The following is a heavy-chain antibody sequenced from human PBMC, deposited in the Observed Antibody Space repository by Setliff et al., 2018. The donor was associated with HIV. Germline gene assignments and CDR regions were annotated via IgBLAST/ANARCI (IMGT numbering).Heavy chain of an antibody. J-gene: IGHJ6*03. D-gene: IGHD6-6*01. Sequence: SETLSLTCTVSGGSISSTDYYWAWIRQPPGKGLEWIGSIYYTGNSYYNPSLKSRVTLSVDTSKNQFSLKLSSVTAADTAVYYCARGGGTSSPIDYHYYIDVWGKGTTVTVSS. CDR3: ARGGGTSSPIDYHYYIDV. CDR2: IYYTGNS. V-gene: IGHV4-39*02. CDR1: GGSISSTDYY.